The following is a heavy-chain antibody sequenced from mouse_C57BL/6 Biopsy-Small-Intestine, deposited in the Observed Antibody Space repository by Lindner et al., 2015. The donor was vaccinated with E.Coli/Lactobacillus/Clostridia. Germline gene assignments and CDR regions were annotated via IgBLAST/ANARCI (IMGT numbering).Heavy chain of an antibody. CDR1: GYTFTEYT. Sequence: VQLQESGAELVKPGASVKLSCKASGYTFTEYTIHWIKQRSGRGLEWIGWFFPGSGSLKYNEKFKDKATLTADKSSSTVYMEISRLTSEDSAVYICARHDDAYYSNYEAWFAYWGQGTLVTVSA. J-gene: IGHJ3*01. CDR2: FFPGSGSL. V-gene: IGHV1-62-2*01. CDR3: ARHDDAYYSNYEAWFAY. D-gene: IGHD2-5*01.